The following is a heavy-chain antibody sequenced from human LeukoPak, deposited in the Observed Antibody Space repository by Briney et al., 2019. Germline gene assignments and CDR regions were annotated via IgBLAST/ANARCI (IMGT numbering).Heavy chain of an antibody. CDR2: IWYDGSNK. CDR1: GFTFSSYG. Sequence: PGGSLRLSCAASGFTFSSYGMHWVRQAPGKGLEWVAVIWYDGSNKYYADSVKGRFTISRDNSKNTLYLQMNSLRAEDTAVYYCARFRDDFWSGYFPKKDYYFDYWGQGTLVTVSS. V-gene: IGHV3-33*01. CDR3: ARFRDDFWSGYFPKKDYYFDY. D-gene: IGHD3-3*01. J-gene: IGHJ4*02.